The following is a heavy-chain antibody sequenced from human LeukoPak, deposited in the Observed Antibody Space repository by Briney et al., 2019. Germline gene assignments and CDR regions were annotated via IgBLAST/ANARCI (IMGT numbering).Heavy chain of an antibody. D-gene: IGHD3-10*01. CDR2: ISYDGSNK. CDR3: AKDYYGSGSFFDY. J-gene: IGHJ4*02. Sequence: GGSLRLSCAASGFTFRSYGMHWVRQAPGKGLEWVAVISYDGSNKYYADSVKGRFTISRDNFKNTLYLQMNSLRAEDTAVYYCAKDYYGSGSFFDYWGQGTLVTVSS. CDR1: GFTFRSYG. V-gene: IGHV3-30*18.